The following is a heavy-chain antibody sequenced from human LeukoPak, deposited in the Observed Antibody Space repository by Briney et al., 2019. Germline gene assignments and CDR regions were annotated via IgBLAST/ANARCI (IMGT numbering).Heavy chain of an antibody. D-gene: IGHD6-13*01. Sequence: SETLSLTCTASGGSVSSYYWNWIRQPPGKGLEWIAYIYYSGSSNYNPSLKSRATISLDTSKNQFSLKLSSVTAADTAVYYCARHAGADYSSWNYFDYWGQGTLVTVSS. V-gene: IGHV4-59*08. CDR2: IYYSGSS. CDR1: GGSVSSYY. J-gene: IGHJ4*02. CDR3: ARHAGADYSSWNYFDY.